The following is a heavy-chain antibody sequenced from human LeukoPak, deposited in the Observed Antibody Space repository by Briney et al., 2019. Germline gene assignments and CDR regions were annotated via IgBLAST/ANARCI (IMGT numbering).Heavy chain of an antibody. CDR1: GGPFSGYH. V-gene: IGHV4-34*01. CDR2: INHRGST. Sequence: SSETLSLTCVVYGGPFSGYHWSRIRQSPGKGLEWIGEINHRGSTNYNPSLKRRVTMSLDTSKNQFSLKLSSVTAADTAVYYCAKSLYGSGSYYNWFDPWGLGTLVTVSS. J-gene: IGHJ5*02. D-gene: IGHD3-10*01. CDR3: AKSLYGSGSYYNWFDP.